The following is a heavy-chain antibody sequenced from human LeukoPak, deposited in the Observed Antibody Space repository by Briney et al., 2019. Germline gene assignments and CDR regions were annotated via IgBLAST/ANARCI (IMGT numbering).Heavy chain of an antibody. CDR3: ARDRRIAARGYYFDS. CDR1: AGSISGYY. Sequence: PSETLSLTCTVSAGSISGYYWSWIRQPPGKGLEWIGYIYYSGITNYNPSLKSRVTISVDTSKNQFSLKLGSVTAADTAVYYCARDRRIAARGYYFDSWGQGTLVTVSS. D-gene: IGHD6-6*01. CDR2: IYYSGIT. V-gene: IGHV4-59*12. J-gene: IGHJ4*02.